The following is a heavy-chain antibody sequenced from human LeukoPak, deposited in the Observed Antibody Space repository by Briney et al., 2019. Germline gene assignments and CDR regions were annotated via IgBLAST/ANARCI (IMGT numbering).Heavy chain of an antibody. CDR2: IIPMFCTT. CDR1: GGTFSSYT. CDR3: ARGWQLGGDLGDAFDI. D-gene: IGHD2-21*01. Sequence: ASVKVSCKTSGGTFSSYTITWVRQAPGQGLEWMGGIIPMFCTTNYAQKFQGRVTITADESTSTAYMELSSLRSEDTAVYYCARGWQLGGDLGDAFDIWGQGTMVTVSS. J-gene: IGHJ3*02. V-gene: IGHV1-69*01.